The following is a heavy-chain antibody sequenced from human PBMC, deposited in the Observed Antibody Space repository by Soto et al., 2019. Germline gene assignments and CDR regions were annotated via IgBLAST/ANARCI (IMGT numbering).Heavy chain of an antibody. J-gene: IGHJ4*02. CDR1: GFTFSSYA. D-gene: IGHD3-10*01. CDR2: ISYDGSNK. V-gene: IGHV3-30*04. Sequence: QVQLMEAGGGVVQPGRSLRLSCAASGFTFSSYAIHWVRQAPGKGLEWVAVISYDGSNKYYVDSVKGRFTISRDNSKNTLYLQMNSLRVEDTAMYYCARDITRFGELLYNWGQGTLVTVSS. CDR3: ARDITRFGELLYN.